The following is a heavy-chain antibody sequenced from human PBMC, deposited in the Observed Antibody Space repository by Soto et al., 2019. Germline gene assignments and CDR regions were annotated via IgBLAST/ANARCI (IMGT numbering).Heavy chain of an antibody. V-gene: IGHV2-5*02. D-gene: IGHD3-22*01. CDR1: GFSLSTSGVG. CDR3: ARGRRDDRGPYYYHGMDV. Sequence: GSGPTLVNPTQTLTLTCTFSGFSLSTSGVGVGWIRQPPGKALEWLALIYWDDDKRYSPSLKSRLTITKDTSKNQVVLTMTNMDPVDTATYYCARGRRDDRGPYYYHGMDVWGQGTTVTVSS. CDR2: IYWDDDK. J-gene: IGHJ6*02.